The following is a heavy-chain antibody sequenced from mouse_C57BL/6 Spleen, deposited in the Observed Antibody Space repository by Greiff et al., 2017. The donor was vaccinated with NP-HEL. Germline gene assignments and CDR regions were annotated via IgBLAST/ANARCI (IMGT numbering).Heavy chain of an antibody. CDR1: GYTFTSYW. Sequence: QVQLKESGTELVKPGASVKLSCKASGYTFTSYWMHWVKQRPGQGLEWIGNINPSNGGTNYNEKFKSKATLTVDKSSSTAYMQLSSLTSEDSAVYYCARSDLQGAMDYWGQGTSVTVSS. V-gene: IGHV1-53*01. CDR2: INPSNGGT. CDR3: ARSDLQGAMDY. D-gene: IGHD6-1*01. J-gene: IGHJ4*01.